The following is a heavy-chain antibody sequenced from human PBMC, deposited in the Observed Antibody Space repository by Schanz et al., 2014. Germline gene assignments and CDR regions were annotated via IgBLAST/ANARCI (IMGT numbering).Heavy chain of an antibody. V-gene: IGHV1-18*01. CDR1: GYSFTTYG. D-gene: IGHD2-2*01. J-gene: IGHJ4*02. CDR2: ISAFDDKT. CDR3: ARGGFFDSTSFDS. Sequence: QGQLVQSGAEVKKPGASVKVSCKASGYSFTTYGLNWVRQAPGQGPEWMGWISAFDDKTDYAQNFQGRLIMTTDTSTTTVYMELRGLRSDDTAVYYCARGGFFDSTSFDSWGQGTLVTVSS.